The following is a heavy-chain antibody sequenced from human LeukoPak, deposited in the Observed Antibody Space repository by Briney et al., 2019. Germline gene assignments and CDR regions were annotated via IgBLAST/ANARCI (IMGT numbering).Heavy chain of an antibody. CDR3: ARAHYGSGSYYDY. CDR2: IYTSGST. D-gene: IGHD3-10*01. CDR1: GGSFSGYY. J-gene: IGHJ4*02. V-gene: IGHV4-59*10. Sequence: SETLSLTCAVYGGSFSGYYWSWIRQPAGKGLEWIGRIYTSGSTNYNPSLKSRVTMSVDTSKNQFSLKLSSVTAADTAVYYCARAHYGSGSYYDYWGQGTLVTVSS.